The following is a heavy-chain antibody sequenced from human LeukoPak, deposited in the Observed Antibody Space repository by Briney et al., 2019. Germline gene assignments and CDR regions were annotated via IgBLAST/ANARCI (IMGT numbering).Heavy chain of an antibody. V-gene: IGHV3-48*03. D-gene: IGHD6-13*01. J-gene: IGHJ4*02. CDR1: GFTFSSYE. CDR3: ARVLAAAGTIDY. CDR2: ISSSGSTI. Sequence: QSGGSLRLSCAASGFTFSSYEMNWVRQAPGKGLEWVSYISSSGSTIYYADSVKGRFTTSRDNAKNSLYLQMNSLRAEDTAVYYCARVLAAAGTIDYWGQGTLVTVSS.